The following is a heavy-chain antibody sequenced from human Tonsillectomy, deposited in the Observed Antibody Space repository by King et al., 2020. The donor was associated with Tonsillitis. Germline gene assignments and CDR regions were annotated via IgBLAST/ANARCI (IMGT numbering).Heavy chain of an antibody. J-gene: IGHJ3*01. CDR2: ISGSGDST. D-gene: IGHD1-14*01. CDR3: AKGISAVYRDFYF. Sequence: VQLVESGGGLVQPGGSLRLSCAASGFTFSSFAMNWVRQAPGKGLEWVSAISGSGDSTYFADSVKGRITISRDDSKNTLYLVMNSLRAEDTAVYYCAKGISAVYRDFYFWGQGTMVTVSS. V-gene: IGHV3-23*04. CDR1: GFTFSSFA.